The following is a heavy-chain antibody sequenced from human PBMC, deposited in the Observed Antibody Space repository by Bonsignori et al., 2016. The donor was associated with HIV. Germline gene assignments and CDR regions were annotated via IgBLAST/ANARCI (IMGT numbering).Heavy chain of an antibody. CDR3: AKDSGSKATWADAFDI. D-gene: IGHD1-26*01. Sequence: WIRQPPGKGLEWVSAISGSGGSTYYADSVKGRFTISRDNSKNTLYLQMNSLRAEDTAVYYCAKDSGSKATWADAFDIWGQGTMVTVSS. V-gene: IGHV3-23*01. CDR2: ISGSGGST. J-gene: IGHJ3*02.